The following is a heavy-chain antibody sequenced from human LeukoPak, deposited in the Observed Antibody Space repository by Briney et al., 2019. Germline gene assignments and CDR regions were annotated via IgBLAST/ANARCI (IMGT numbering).Heavy chain of an antibody. CDR3: ARGQLLPQGNYLDY. V-gene: IGHV1-18*01. Sequence: ASVKVSCKASGYTFTIYGINWVRQAPGQGPEWMGWISNYNGKTNYAQRLQGRVTMTTDTSTSTAYMELRNLRSDDTAVYYCARGQLLPQGNYLDYWGQGTLVTVSS. CDR2: ISNYNGKT. D-gene: IGHD2-2*01. J-gene: IGHJ4*02. CDR1: GYTFTIYG.